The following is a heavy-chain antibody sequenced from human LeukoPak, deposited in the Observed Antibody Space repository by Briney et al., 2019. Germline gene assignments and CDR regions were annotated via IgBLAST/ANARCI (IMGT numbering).Heavy chain of an antibody. CDR1: GFTFSSYA. CDR3: AKDGGYCSSTSCLGSYGMDV. Sequence: GGSLRLSCAASGFTFSSYAMSWVRQAPGKGLEWVSAISGSGGSTYYADSVKGRFTISRDNSKNTLYLQTNSLRAEDTAVYYCAKDGGYCSSTSCLGSYGMDVWGQGTTVTVSS. J-gene: IGHJ6*02. V-gene: IGHV3-23*01. D-gene: IGHD2-2*01. CDR2: ISGSGGST.